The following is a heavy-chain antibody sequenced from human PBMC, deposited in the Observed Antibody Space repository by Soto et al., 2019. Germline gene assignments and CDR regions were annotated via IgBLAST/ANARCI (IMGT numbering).Heavy chain of an antibody. CDR1: GGSITSYY. V-gene: IGHV4-59*01. CDR3: AREYSGYAIDY. D-gene: IGHD5-12*01. J-gene: IGHJ4*02. CDR2: IYYSGST. Sequence: QVQLQESGPGLVKPSETLSLTCTVSGGSITSYYWSWIRQPPGKGLEWIGYIYYSGSTNYNPSLTSRVTISVDTSKNQFSLKLSSVTAADTAVYYCAREYSGYAIDYWGQGTLVTVSS.